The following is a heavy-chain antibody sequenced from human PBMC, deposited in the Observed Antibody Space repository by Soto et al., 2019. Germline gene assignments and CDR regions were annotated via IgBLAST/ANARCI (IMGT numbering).Heavy chain of an antibody. CDR1: GGTFSSYA. Sequence: QVQLVQSGAEVKKPGSSVKVSCKASGGTFSSYAISWARQAPGQGLEWMGGIIPIFGTANYAQKFQGRVTITADESTSTAYMELSSLRSEDTAVYYCARWGVNYYGSGSYDWFDPWGQGTLVTVSS. CDR3: ARWGVNYYGSGSYDWFDP. J-gene: IGHJ5*02. CDR2: IIPIFGTA. V-gene: IGHV1-69*01. D-gene: IGHD3-10*01.